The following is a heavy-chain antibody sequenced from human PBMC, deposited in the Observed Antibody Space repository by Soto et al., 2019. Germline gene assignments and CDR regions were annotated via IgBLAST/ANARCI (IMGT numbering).Heavy chain of an antibody. CDR2: IYSGGNT. Sequence: VRLVETGGELIHPGGSLRLSCVATGFSVSSNYMSWVRQAPGKGLEWVSVIYSGGNTYYADSVEGRFSISRDSSKNTLYLQMNSLRAEDTAVYYCARAPPRGVVSKGAEIDYWGQGTLVTVSS. V-gene: IGHV3-53*02. D-gene: IGHD1-26*01. CDR1: GFSVSSNY. J-gene: IGHJ4*02. CDR3: ARAPPRGVVSKGAEIDY.